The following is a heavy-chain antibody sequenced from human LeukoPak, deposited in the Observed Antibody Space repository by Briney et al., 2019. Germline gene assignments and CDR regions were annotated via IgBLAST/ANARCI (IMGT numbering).Heavy chain of an antibody. V-gene: IGHV3-30*03. CDR3: ATLRYGSGSYYADY. Sequence: LPGGSLRLSCAASGFTFGNYGMHWVRQAPGKGLEWVSIISYDGSNKYYADSVKGRFTISRDNSKSTLYLQMNSLRTEDTAVYFCATLRYGSGSYYADYWGQGTLVTVSS. CDR1: GFTFGNYG. CDR2: ISYDGSNK. D-gene: IGHD3-10*01. J-gene: IGHJ4*02.